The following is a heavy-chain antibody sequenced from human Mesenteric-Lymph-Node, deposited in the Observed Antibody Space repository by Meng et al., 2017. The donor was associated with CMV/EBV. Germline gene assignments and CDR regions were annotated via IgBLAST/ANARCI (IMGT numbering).Heavy chain of an antibody. Sequence: GESLKISCAASGFSFSSYGMHWVRQAPGKGLDWVAFIRSDGSKKYYADSVKGRFTISRDNAKNSLYLQMNSLRAEDTAVYYCARDPKYSGYESTDYWGQGTLVTVSS. CDR2: IRSDGSKK. D-gene: IGHD5-12*01. CDR1: GFSFSSYG. J-gene: IGHJ4*02. CDR3: ARDPKYSGYESTDY. V-gene: IGHV3-30*02.